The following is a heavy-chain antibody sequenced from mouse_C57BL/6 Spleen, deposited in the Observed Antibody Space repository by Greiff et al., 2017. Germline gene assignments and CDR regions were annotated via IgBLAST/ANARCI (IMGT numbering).Heavy chain of an antibody. CDR1: GYTFTSYW. CDR3: ARLSNAMDY. CDR2: IDPYDSYT. J-gene: IGHJ4*01. V-gene: IGHV1-59*01. Sequence: QVQLQQSGAELVRPGTSVKLSCKASGYTFTSYWMHWVQQRPGQGLEWIGVIDPYDSYTNYNQKFKGKDTLTVDTSSSTAYMQLSSLTSEDSAVYYCARLSNAMDYWGQGTSVTVSS. D-gene: IGHD5-1*01.